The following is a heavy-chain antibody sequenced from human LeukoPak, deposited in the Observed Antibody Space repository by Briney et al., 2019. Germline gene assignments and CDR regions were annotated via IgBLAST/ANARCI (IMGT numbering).Heavy chain of an antibody. J-gene: IGHJ6*03. CDR1: GGSFSGYY. Sequence: SETLSLTCAVYGGSFSGYYWSWIRQPPGKGLEWIGEINHSGSTNYNPSLKSRVTISVDTSKNQFSLKLSSVTAADTAVYYCARGVGAYYMDVWGKGTTVTISS. V-gene: IGHV4-34*01. CDR3: ARGVGAYYMDV. CDR2: INHSGST. D-gene: IGHD1-26*01.